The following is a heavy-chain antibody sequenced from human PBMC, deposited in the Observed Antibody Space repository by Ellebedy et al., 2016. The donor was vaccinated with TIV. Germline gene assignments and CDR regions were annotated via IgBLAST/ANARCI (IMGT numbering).Heavy chain of an antibody. CDR2: TKEDGSDK. CDR3: ARPLWFGESPYGMDV. V-gene: IGHV3-7*01. D-gene: IGHD3-10*01. J-gene: IGHJ6*02. Sequence: PGGSLRLSCAASGFTFSSYAMSWVRQAPGKGLEWVANTKEDGSDKYYVGSVKGRFTISRDNAKNSLYLQMNSLRAEDTAVYYCARPLWFGESPYGMDVWGQGTTVTVSS. CDR1: GFTFSSYA.